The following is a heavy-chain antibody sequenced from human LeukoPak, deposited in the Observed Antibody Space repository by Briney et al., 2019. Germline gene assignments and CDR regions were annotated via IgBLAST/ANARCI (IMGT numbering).Heavy chain of an antibody. CDR1: GGSISSGGYS. J-gene: IGHJ6*03. V-gene: IGHV4-30-4*07. CDR3: ARGYPMRRHTNYYYYYMDV. CDR2: IYYSGST. Sequence: SETLSLTCAVSGGSISSGGYSWSWIRQPPGKGLEWIGYIYYSGSTYYNPSLKSRVTISVDTSKNQFSLKLSSVTAADTAVYYCARGYPMRRHTNYYYYYMDVWGKGTTVTVSS. D-gene: IGHD2-2*01.